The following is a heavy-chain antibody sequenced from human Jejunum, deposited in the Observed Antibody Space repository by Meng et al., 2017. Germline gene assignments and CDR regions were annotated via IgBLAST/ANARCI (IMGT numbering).Heavy chain of an antibody. CDR3: AKHGGYYQHY. V-gene: IGHV4-4*02. D-gene: IGHD3-22*01. Sequence: QLQLQESGPGLVKPSGTLSLTCTVSGDSITTNTYWSWVRQSPEKGLEWIGQIDHRGSPYYNPSLKSRVTMSVDKPKSQVSLQLTSVTAADTAVYYCAKHGGYYQHYWGQGTLVTVSS. J-gene: IGHJ4*02. CDR2: IDHRGSP. CDR1: GDSITTNTY.